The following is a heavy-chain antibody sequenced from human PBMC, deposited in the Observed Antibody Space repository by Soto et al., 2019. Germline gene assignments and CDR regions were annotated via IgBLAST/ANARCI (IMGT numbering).Heavy chain of an antibody. CDR1: GYSFNNFA. CDR2: INPGNGNT. CDR3: ARGGFCSGGNCYCDSGFDI. D-gene: IGHD2-15*01. Sequence: QVHLVQSGTEVRKPGASVKISCKASGYSFNNFAMHWVRQAPGQRLEWMGWINPGNGNTKYSQNLQGRVTITRDTSASTGYMELRSLNSEDTAMYFCARGGFCSGGNCYCDSGFDIWGQGTKVTVSS. J-gene: IGHJ3*02. V-gene: IGHV1-3*01.